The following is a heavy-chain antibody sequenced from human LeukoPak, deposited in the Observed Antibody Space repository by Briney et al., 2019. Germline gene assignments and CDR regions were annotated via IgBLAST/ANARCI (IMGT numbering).Heavy chain of an antibody. CDR2: IYPDDSDT. CDR1: GYTFPDYW. D-gene: IGHD2-15*01. Sequence: GESLKISCEGSGYTFPDYWIAWVRQMPGEGLEWMGIIYPDDSDTRYSPSFQGQVTISADKSINTAYLQWSSVKASDTAMYYCARQFGAAPRRDFDYWGQGTLVTVSS. J-gene: IGHJ4*02. CDR3: ARQFGAAPRRDFDY. V-gene: IGHV5-51*01.